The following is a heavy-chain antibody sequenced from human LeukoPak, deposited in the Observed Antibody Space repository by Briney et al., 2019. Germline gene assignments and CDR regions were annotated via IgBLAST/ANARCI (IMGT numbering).Heavy chain of an antibody. V-gene: IGHV1-18*01. Sequence: ASLKVACKASRYTFTSYGISWVRQAPGQGLEWMGGISAYNGNTNDAQKHQGRVNMTTDTSTSTAYVELRSLRSDDTAVYYCARVRGKHPGGYEFDYWGQGTMVTVSS. CDR3: ARVRGKHPGGYEFDY. CDR1: RYTFTSYG. J-gene: IGHJ4*02. CDR2: ISAYNGNT. D-gene: IGHD5-12*01.